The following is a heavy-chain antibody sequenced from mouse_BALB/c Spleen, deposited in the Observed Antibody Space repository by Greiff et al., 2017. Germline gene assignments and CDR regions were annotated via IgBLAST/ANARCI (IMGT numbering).Heavy chain of an antibody. J-gene: IGHJ3*01. D-gene: IGHD2-4*01. CDR3: ARTSYDYDGY. CDR1: GFTFSSYA. V-gene: IGHV5-6-5*01. CDR2: ISSGGST. Sequence: EVQVVESGGGLVKPGGSLKLSCAASGFTFSSYAMSWVRQTPEKRLEWVASISSGGSTYYPDSVKGRFTISRDNARNILYLQMSSLRSEDTAMYYCARTSYDYDGYWGQGTLVTVSA.